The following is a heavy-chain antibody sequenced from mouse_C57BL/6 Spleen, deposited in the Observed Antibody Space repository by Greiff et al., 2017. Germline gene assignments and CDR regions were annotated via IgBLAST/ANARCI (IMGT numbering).Heavy chain of an antibody. V-gene: IGHV5-16*01. J-gene: IGHJ2*01. Sequence: EVKLVESEGGLVQPGSSMKLSCTASGFTFSDYYMAWVRQVPEKGLEWVANINYDGSSTYYLDSLKGRFIISRDNAKNILDLQMSSLKSEDTATYYCARYGSSLDYWGQGTTLTVSS. CDR1: GFTFSDYY. D-gene: IGHD1-1*01. CDR3: ARYGSSLDY. CDR2: INYDGSST.